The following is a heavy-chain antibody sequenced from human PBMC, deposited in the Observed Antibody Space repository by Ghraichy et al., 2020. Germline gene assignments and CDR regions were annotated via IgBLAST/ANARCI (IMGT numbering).Heavy chain of an antibody. V-gene: IGHV4-34*01. D-gene: IGHD2-2*01. J-gene: IGHJ6*02. CDR2: INHSGST. Sequence: SETLSPTCAVYGGSFSGYYWSWIRQPPGKGLEWIGEINHSGSTNYNPSLKSRVTISVDTSKNQFSLKLSSVTAADTAVYYCARSDIVVVPAATLSVKGMDVWGQGTTVTVSS. CDR1: GGSFSGYY. CDR3: ARSDIVVVPAATLSVKGMDV.